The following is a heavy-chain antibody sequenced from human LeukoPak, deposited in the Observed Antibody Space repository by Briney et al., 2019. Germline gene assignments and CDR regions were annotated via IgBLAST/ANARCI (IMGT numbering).Heavy chain of an antibody. Sequence: GGSLRLSCAASGFTLSSYEMNWVRQAPGKGLEWVSYIYSSGSTRYYADSVKGRFTISRDNAKNSLYLQMNSLRGEDTAVYYCAAGSPTLGFEYWGQGTLVTVSS. CDR1: GFTLSSYE. J-gene: IGHJ4*02. CDR2: IYSSGSTR. D-gene: IGHD6-25*01. CDR3: AAGSPTLGFEY. V-gene: IGHV3-48*03.